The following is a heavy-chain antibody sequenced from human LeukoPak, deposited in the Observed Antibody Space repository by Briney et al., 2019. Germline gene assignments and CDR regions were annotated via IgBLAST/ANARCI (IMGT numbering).Heavy chain of an antibody. CDR2: INHSGST. Sequence: SETLSLTCAVYGGSFSGYYWSWIRQPPGKGLEWIGEINHSGSTNYNPSLKSRVTISVDTSKNQFSLKLGSVTAADTAVYYCARGAEPYGSGSYYFDYWGQGTLVTVSS. V-gene: IGHV4-34*01. J-gene: IGHJ4*02. CDR1: GGSFSGYY. D-gene: IGHD3-10*01. CDR3: ARGAEPYGSGSYYFDY.